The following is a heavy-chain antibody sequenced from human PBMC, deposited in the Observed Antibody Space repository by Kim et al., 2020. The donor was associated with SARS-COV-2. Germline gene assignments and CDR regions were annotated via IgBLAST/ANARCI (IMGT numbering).Heavy chain of an antibody. CDR1: GGSISSSSYY. V-gene: IGHV4-39*07. CDR3: ARDCYYDSSGYYEEGFDY. CDR2: IYYSGST. J-gene: IGHJ4*02. D-gene: IGHD3-22*01. Sequence: SETLSLTCTVSGGSISSSSYYWGWIRQPPGKGLEWIGSIYYSGSTYYNPSLKSRVTISVDTSKNQFSLKLSSVTAADTAVYYCARDCYYDSSGYYEEGFDYWGQGTLVTVSS.